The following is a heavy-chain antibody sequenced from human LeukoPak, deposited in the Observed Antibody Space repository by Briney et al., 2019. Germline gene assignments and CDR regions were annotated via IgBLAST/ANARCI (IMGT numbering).Heavy chain of an antibody. Sequence: GGSLRLSCAASGFTFSSYAMSWVRQAPGNRLEWVSAISGSGGSTYCADSVKGRFTISRDNSKNTLYLQMNSLRAEDTAVYYCAKEALRYDILTGYYTSSEVDYWGQGTLVTVSP. V-gene: IGHV3-23*01. D-gene: IGHD3-9*01. CDR1: GFTFSSYA. J-gene: IGHJ4*02. CDR3: AKEALRYDILTGYYTSSEVDY. CDR2: ISGSGGST.